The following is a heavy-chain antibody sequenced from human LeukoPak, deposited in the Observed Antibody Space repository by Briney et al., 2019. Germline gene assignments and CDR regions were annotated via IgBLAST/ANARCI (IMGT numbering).Heavy chain of an antibody. Sequence: PGGSLRLSCAASGFTFSSYSMNWVRQAPGKGLEWNSYVSYSSSTIYYADSVKGRFTISRDNAKNSLYLQMNSLRDEDTAVYYCARDDIVVVPAAHYYGMDVWGQGTTVTVSS. CDR2: VSYSSSTI. J-gene: IGHJ6*02. V-gene: IGHV3-48*02. CDR3: ARDDIVVVPAAHYYGMDV. D-gene: IGHD2-2*01. CDR1: GFTFSSYS.